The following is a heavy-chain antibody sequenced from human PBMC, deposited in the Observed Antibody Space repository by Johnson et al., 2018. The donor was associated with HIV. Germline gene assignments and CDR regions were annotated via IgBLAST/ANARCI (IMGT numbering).Heavy chain of an antibody. D-gene: IGHD4-17*01. CDR2: ISYDGINK. CDR3: ARDSTPWGGEHVGYAFDL. Sequence: QVQLVESGGGVVQPGWSLRLSCAASGFTFSSCAMHWVRQAPGKGLEWETIISYDGINKYYAESVKGRFTISRDISKDTLYLQMNSLRAEDTGVYYCARDSTPWGGEHVGYAFDLWGRGTLVTISS. J-gene: IGHJ3*01. V-gene: IGHV3-30*04. CDR1: GFTFSSCA.